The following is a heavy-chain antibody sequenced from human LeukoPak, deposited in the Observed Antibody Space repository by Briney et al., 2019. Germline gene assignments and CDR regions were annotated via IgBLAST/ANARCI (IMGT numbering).Heavy chain of an antibody. Sequence: GASVKVSCKASGGTFSSYAISWVRQAPGQGLEWMGGIIPIFGTANYAQKFQGRVTITADESTSTAYMELSSLRSEDTAVYYCARARVSYYYDSSGYYAPFDYWGQGTLVTVSS. CDR2: IIPIFGTA. CDR1: GGTFSSYA. J-gene: IGHJ4*02. V-gene: IGHV1-69*13. CDR3: ARARVSYYYDSSGYYAPFDY. D-gene: IGHD3-22*01.